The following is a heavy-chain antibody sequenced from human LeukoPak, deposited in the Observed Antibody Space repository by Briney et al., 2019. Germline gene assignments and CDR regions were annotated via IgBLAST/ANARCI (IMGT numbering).Heavy chain of an antibody. Sequence: SETLSLTCTVSGGSISSYYWSWIRQPPGKGLEWIGYIYYSGSTNYNPSLKSRVTISVDTSKNQFSLKLSSVTAADTAVYYCASGQIDYYDSSGYYLSLPNYWGQGTLVAVSS. CDR3: ASGQIDYYDSSGYYLSLPNY. CDR2: IYYSGST. J-gene: IGHJ4*02. D-gene: IGHD3-22*01. CDR1: GGSISSYY. V-gene: IGHV4-59*08.